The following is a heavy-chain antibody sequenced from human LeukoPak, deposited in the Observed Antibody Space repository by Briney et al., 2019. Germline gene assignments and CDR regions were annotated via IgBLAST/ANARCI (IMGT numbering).Heavy chain of an antibody. CDR3: ARELSSSWYEGSDY. V-gene: IGHV1-46*01. J-gene: IGHJ4*02. CDR1: GYTFSSYG. CDR2: INPSGGST. Sequence: ASVKVSCKASGYTFSSYGISWVRQAPGQGLEWMGIINPSGGSTSYAQKFQGRVTMTRDTSTSTVYMELSSLRSEDTAVYYCARELSSSWYEGSDYWGQGTLVTVSS. D-gene: IGHD6-13*01.